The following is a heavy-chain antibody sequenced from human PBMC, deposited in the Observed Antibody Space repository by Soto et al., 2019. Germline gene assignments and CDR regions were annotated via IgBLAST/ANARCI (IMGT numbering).Heavy chain of an antibody. J-gene: IGHJ6*02. CDR3: ARLPSPGRMDV. CDR1: GGSISSSSYY. Sequence: SKTQSLTYTVSGGSISSSSYYWSWIRQPPGKGLEWIGSIYYSGSTYYNPSLKSRVTISVDTSKNQFSLKLSSVTAADTAVYYCARLPSPGRMDVWGQGTTVTVSS. CDR2: IYYSGST. V-gene: IGHV4-39*01.